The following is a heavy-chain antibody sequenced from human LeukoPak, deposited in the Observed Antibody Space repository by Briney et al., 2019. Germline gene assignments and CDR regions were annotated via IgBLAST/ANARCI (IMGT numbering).Heavy chain of an antibody. CDR3: ARLFGGVTTYDY. Sequence: GGSLRLSCAASGFTFSSYGMSWVRQAPGGGLQWVASMKGVGSLIYYVASVKGRFTIPRDNARNSLYLQMHRLRADDTAVYYCARLFGGVTTYDYWGQGALVTVSS. D-gene: IGHD2-8*02. J-gene: IGHJ4*02. CDR1: GFTFSSYG. V-gene: IGHV3-7*01. CDR2: MKGVGSLI.